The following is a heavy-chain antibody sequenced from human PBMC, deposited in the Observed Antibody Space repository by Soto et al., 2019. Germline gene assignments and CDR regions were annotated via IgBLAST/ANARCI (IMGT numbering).Heavy chain of an antibody. CDR2: IYTSGST. V-gene: IGHV4-4*07. Sequence: QVQLQESGPGLVKPSETLSLTCTVSGGSISSYYWSWIRQPAGKGLEWIGRIYTSGSTNYSPSLKSRVTMSVDTSKNQFSLKLSSVTAADTAVYYCARACSSTSCYDVFDYWGQGTLVTVSS. CDR1: GGSISSYY. CDR3: ARACSSTSCYDVFDY. J-gene: IGHJ4*02. D-gene: IGHD2-2*01.